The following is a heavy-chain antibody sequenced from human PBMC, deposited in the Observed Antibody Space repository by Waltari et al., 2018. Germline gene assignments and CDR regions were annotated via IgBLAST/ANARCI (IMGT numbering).Heavy chain of an antibody. CDR2: ISSGGTNM. D-gene: IGHD3-10*01. V-gene: IGHV3-48*03. CDR3: ARERSVTGKGNLDY. J-gene: IGHJ4*02. Sequence: EVQLVESGGGLVQPGGSLRLSWAASGFTFSSYDRNWVRQVPGKGLEWVSYISSGGTNMFYAESVKGRFTISRDNAKNSLYLHMNSLRVEDTAVYYCARERSVTGKGNLDYWGQGTLVTVSS. CDR1: GFTFSSYD.